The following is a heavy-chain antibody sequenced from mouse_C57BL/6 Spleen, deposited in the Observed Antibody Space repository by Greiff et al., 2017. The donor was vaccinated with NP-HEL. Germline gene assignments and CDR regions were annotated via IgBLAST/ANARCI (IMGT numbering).Heavy chain of an antibody. D-gene: IGHD2-5*01. V-gene: IGHV3-6*01. Sequence: EVQLQESGPGLVKPSQSLSLTCSVTGYSITSGYYWNWIRQFPGNKLEWMGYISYDGSNNYNPSLKNRISITRDTSKNQFFLKLNSVTTEDTATYYCARDSPPTIVTEAYWGQGTLVTVSA. CDR2: ISYDGSN. J-gene: IGHJ3*01. CDR3: ARDSPPTIVTEAY. CDR1: GYSITSGYY.